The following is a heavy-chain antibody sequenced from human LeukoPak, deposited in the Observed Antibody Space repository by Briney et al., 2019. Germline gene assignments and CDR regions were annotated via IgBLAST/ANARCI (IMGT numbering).Heavy chain of an antibody. CDR2: INPNSGGT. D-gene: IGHD5-12*01. CDR1: GYTFTGYY. V-gene: IGHV1-2*02. J-gene: IGHJ5*02. CDR3: ARNSGLKTLGYNWFDP. Sequence: ASVKVSCKASGYTFTGYYMHWVRQAPGQGLEWMGWINPNSGGTNYAQKFQGRVTMTRDTSISTAYMELSRLRSDDTAVYYCARNSGLKTLGYNWFDPWGQGTLVTVSS.